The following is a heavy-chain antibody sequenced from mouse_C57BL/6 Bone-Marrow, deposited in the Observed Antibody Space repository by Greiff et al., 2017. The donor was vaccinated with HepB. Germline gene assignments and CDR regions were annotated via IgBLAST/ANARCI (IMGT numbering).Heavy chain of an antibody. CDR2: IHPNSGST. J-gene: IGHJ2*01. Sequence: VQLQQPGAELVKPGASVKLSCKASGYTFTSYWMHWVKQRPGQGLEWIGMIHPNSGSTNYNVKFKSKATLTVDKSSSTAYMQLSSLTSEDSAVYYCARGRPYFDYWGQGTTLTVSS. D-gene: IGHD1-2*01. CDR1: GYTFTSYW. CDR3: ARGRPYFDY. V-gene: IGHV1-64*01.